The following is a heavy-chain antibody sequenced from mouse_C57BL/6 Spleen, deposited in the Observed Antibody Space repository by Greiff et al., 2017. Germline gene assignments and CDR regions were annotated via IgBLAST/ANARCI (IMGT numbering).Heavy chain of an antibody. CDR3: ARTGYYAMDY. J-gene: IGHJ4*01. CDR2: IYPSDSET. Sequence: QVQLQQSGAELVRPGASVKLSCKASGYTFTSYWMDWVKQRPGQGLAWIGNIYPSDSETHYNQKFKDKATLTADKSSRTAYMQLSSLTSEDSAVYYCARTGYYAMDYWGQGTSVTVSS. CDR1: GYTFTSYW. V-gene: IGHV1-61*01. D-gene: IGHD4-1*01.